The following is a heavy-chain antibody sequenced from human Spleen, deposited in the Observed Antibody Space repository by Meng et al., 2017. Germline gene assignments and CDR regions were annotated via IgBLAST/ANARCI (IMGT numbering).Heavy chain of an antibody. CDR1: GFTFDEYG. J-gene: IGHJ4*02. Sequence: GESLKISCAASGFTFDEYGMTWVRQAPGKGLEWVSGIDSDGSNTRYADSVKGRFTISRDNAKNSLYLQMDSLRAEDSALYYCATNRGYSSIWYADHWGQGTLVTVSS. CDR2: IDSDGSNT. V-gene: IGHV3-20*04. CDR3: ATNRGYSSIWYADH. D-gene: IGHD6-13*01.